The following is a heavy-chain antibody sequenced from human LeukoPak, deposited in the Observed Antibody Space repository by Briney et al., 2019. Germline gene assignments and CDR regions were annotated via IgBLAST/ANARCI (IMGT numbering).Heavy chain of an antibody. D-gene: IGHD3-3*01. CDR3: ARDTIFGVAHYYMDV. CDR2: INPNSGGT. V-gene: IGHV1-2*02. CDR1: GYTFTGYY. Sequence: ASVRVSCKASGYTFTGYYMHWVRQAPGQGLEWMGWINPNSGGTNYAQKFQGRVTMTRDTSISTAYMELSRLRSDDTAVYYCARDTIFGVAHYYMDVWGKGTTVTVSS. J-gene: IGHJ6*03.